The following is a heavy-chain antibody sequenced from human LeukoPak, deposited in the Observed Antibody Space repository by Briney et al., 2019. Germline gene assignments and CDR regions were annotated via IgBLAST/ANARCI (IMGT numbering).Heavy chain of an antibody. V-gene: IGHV3-30-3*01. CDR3: AGEPPEDCSSTSCYDYYYGMDV. CDR1: GFTFSSYA. D-gene: IGHD2-2*01. Sequence: GGSLRLSCAASGFTFSSYAMHWVSQAPGKVLEWVAVISYDGSNKYYADSVKGRFTISRDNSKNTLYLQMNSLRAEDTAVYYCAGEPPEDCSSTSCYDYYYGMDVWGQGTTVTVSS. CDR2: ISYDGSNK. J-gene: IGHJ6*02.